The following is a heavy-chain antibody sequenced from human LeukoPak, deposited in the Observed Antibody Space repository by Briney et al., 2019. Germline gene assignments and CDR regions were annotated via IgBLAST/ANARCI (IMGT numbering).Heavy chain of an antibody. Sequence: SETLSLTCTVSGGSISSSSYYWGWIRQPPGKGLEWIGSIYYSGSTYYNPSLKSRVTISVDTSKNQFSLKLSSVTAADTAVYYCARDYYYDSALGYWGQGTLVTVSS. CDR2: IYYSGST. CDR1: GGSISSSSYY. V-gene: IGHV4-39*07. D-gene: IGHD3-22*01. CDR3: ARDYYYDSALGY. J-gene: IGHJ4*02.